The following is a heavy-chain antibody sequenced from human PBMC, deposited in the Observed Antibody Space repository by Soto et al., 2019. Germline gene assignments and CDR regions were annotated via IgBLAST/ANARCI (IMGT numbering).Heavy chain of an antibody. D-gene: IGHD2-2*01. CDR1: GFTFSGSA. Sequence: EVQLVESGGGLVQPGGSRKLSCAASGFTFSGSAMHWVRQASGKGLEWVGRIRSKANSYATAYAASVKGRYTISGDDSNNTAYLQMNRLRTEDTAVYYCTSAGGYCSRTSCSGPGYFDLWGRGTLVTVSS. CDR3: TSAGGYCSRTSCSGPGYFDL. CDR2: IRSKANSYAT. V-gene: IGHV3-73*02. J-gene: IGHJ2*01.